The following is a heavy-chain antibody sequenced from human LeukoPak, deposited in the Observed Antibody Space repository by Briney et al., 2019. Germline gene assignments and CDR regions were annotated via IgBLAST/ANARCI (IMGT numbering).Heavy chain of an antibody. J-gene: IGHJ6*03. D-gene: IGHD6-19*01. CDR3: ARVVAGTFRHYYYYMDV. CDR2: LYYSGST. Sequence: PSETLSLTCTVSGGSISSYYWSWIRQPPGKGLEWIGYLYYSGSTNYNPSLKSRVTISVDTSKNQFSLKLSSVTAADTAVYYCARVVAGTFRHYYYYMDVWGKGTTVTVSS. V-gene: IGHV4-59*12. CDR1: GGSISSYY.